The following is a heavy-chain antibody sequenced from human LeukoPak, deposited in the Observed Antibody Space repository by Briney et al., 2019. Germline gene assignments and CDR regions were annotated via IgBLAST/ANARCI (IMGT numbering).Heavy chain of an antibody. V-gene: IGHV4-34*01. CDR3: ARAAYYDFWSGRAYNWFDP. CDR2: INHSGST. Sequence: SETLSLTCAVYGGSFSGYYWSWIRQPPGKGLEWIGEINHSGSTNYNPSLKSRVTISVDTSKNQFSLKLSSVTAADTAVYYRARAAYYDFWSGRAYNWFDPWGQGTLVTVSS. J-gene: IGHJ5*02. D-gene: IGHD3-3*01. CDR1: GGSFSGYY.